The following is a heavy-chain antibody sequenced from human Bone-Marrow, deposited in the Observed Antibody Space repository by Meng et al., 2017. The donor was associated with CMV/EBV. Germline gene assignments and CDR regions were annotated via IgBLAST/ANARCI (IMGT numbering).Heavy chain of an antibody. J-gene: IGHJ4*02. CDR3: ASGGGGYSYGSGY. CDR2: INPNSGGT. CDR1: GYTFTGDD. D-gene: IGHD5-18*01. V-gene: IGHV1-2*02. Sequence: VRLGQAGAKRQHPVACVAGTCKASGYTFTGDDIHWVRQEPGQGLEWMGWINPNSGGTNYAQKFQGRVTMTRDTSISTAYMELSRLRSDDTAVYYCASGGGGYSYGSGYWGQGTLVTVSS.